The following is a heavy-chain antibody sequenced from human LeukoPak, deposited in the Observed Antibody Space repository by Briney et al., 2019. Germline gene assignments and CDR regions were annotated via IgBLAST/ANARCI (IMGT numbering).Heavy chain of an antibody. D-gene: IGHD4-23*01. CDR3: AKDCGDGGNRDY. CDR2: INPGGGST. CDR1: GYTFTSYG. J-gene: IGHJ4*02. V-gene: IGHV1-46*01. Sequence: ASVKVSCKASGYTFTSYGISWVRQAPGQGPEWMGLINPGGGSTTYAQKFQGRVTLTRDTSTSTVYMELSSLRSEDTAMYYCAKDCGDGGNRDYWGQGTLVTVSS.